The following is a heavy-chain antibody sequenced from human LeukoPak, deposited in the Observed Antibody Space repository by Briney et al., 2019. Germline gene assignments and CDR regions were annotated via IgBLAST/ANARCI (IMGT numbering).Heavy chain of an antibody. Sequence: ASVKVSCKASGGNVGTYTISWVRQAPGQGLEWLGGIIPMFGSARYPQKFQGRVTITADTLMTTTYMELNSLTSDDTAVYFCARAEPGYCSGGSCFPMNHWGQGTLVTVSS. V-gene: IGHV1-69*06. J-gene: IGHJ4*02. D-gene: IGHD2-15*01. CDR2: IIPMFGSA. CDR3: ARAEPGYCSGGSCFPMNH. CDR1: GGNVGTYT.